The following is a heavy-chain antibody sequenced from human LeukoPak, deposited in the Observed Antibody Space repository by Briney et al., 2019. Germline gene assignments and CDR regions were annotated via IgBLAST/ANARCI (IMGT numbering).Heavy chain of an antibody. CDR3: ASARYFDWLLVRENYYYGMDV. J-gene: IGHJ6*02. Sequence: KPSETLSFTCAAYGGSFSGYYWSWIHQPPGKGLEWIGEINHSGSTNYNPSLKSRVTISVDTSKNQFSLKLSSVTAADTAVYYCASARYFDWLLVRENYYYGMDVWGQGTTVTVSS. CDR2: INHSGST. V-gene: IGHV4-34*01. CDR1: GGSFSGYY. D-gene: IGHD3-9*01.